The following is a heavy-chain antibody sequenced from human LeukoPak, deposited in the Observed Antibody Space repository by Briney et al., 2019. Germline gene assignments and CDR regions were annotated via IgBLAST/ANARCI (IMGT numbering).Heavy chain of an antibody. CDR3: ARGGGELWGFFDY. CDR2: IYYSGST. CDR1: GGSISSGGCY. D-gene: IGHD5-18*01. V-gene: IGHV4-31*03. Sequence: SETLSLTCTVSGGSISSGGCYWSWIRQHPGKGLQWIGYIYYSGSTYYNPSLKSRVTISVDTSKNQFSLKLSSVTAADTAVYYCARGGGELWGFFDYWGQGTLVTVSS. J-gene: IGHJ4*02.